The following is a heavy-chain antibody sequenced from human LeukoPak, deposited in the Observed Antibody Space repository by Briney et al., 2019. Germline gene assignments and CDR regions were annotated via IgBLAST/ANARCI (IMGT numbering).Heavy chain of an antibody. V-gene: IGHV4-4*07. CDR3: AREKVSKVVRGYFDY. CDR1: GGSISSYY. J-gene: IGHJ4*02. D-gene: IGHD2-2*01. Sequence: KTSETLSLTCTVSGGSISSYYWSWIRQPAGKGLEWIGRIYTSGSTNYNPSLKSRVTMSVDTSKNQFSLKLSSVTAADTAVYYCAREKVSKVVRGYFDYWGQGTLVTVSS. CDR2: IYTSGST.